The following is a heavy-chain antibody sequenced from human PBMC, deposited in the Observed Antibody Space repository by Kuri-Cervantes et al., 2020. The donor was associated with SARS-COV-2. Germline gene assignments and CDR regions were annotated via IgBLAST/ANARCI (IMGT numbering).Heavy chain of an antibody. CDR3: ARQGYGDYYNR. V-gene: IGHV5-10-1*01. CDR2: IDPSDSNT. Sequence: GGSLRLFCQGFGYGFSNYWISWVRQMPGKGLEWMGKIDPSDSNTKYSPSFQGHVTISADKSISTAYLQWSSLEASDTAMYYCARQGYGDYYNRWGQGTLVTVSS. CDR1: GYGFSNYW. D-gene: IGHD3-22*01. J-gene: IGHJ5*02.